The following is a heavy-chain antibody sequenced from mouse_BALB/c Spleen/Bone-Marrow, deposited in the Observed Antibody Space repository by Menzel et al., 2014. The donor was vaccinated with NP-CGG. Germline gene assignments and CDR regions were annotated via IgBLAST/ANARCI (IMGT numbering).Heavy chain of an antibody. J-gene: IGHJ3*01. CDR1: GYPFTGYF. CDR3: ARSWDYDGFAY. CDR2: INPYNGDT. V-gene: IGHV1-20*02. D-gene: IGHD2-4*01. Sequence: VQLQQSGPELVKPGASVKISCKASGYPFTGYFMNWVMQSHGKSLEWIGRINPYNGDTFYNQKFEGKATLTVDKSSSTAHMELRSLASEDSAVYYCARSWDYDGFAYWGQGTLVTVSA.